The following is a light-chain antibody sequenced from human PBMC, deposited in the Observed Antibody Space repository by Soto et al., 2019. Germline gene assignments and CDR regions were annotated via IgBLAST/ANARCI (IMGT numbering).Light chain of an antibody. J-gene: IGKJ1*01. Sequence: DIVMTQSPLSLPVTPGEPASISCTSNQSLLNSDGYNYLDWYLQKPGQSPQVLIFLASYRASGVPDRFSGSGSGTEFTLKISRVAAEDVGVYFCMQGIQTPPSFGRGTRVEI. CDR2: LAS. V-gene: IGKV2-28*01. CDR1: QSLLNSDGYNY. CDR3: MQGIQTPPS.